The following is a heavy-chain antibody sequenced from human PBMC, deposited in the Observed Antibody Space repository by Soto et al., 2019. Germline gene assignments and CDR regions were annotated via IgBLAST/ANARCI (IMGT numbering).Heavy chain of an antibody. J-gene: IGHJ6*02. D-gene: IGHD2-15*01. CDR2: IIPLFGTA. CDR3: ARHPGGRGYYYGMDV. CDR1: GGTFSSYA. Sequence: QVQLVQSGAEVKKPGSSVKVSCKASGGTFSSYAISWVRQAPGQGLEWMGGIIPLFGTANYAQKFQGRVTITADEYTSTAYMELSSLRSEDTAVDYCARHPGGRGYYYGMDVWGQGTTVTVSS. V-gene: IGHV1-69*12.